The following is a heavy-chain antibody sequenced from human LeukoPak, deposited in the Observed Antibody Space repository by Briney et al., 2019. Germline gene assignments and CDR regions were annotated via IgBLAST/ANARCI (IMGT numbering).Heavy chain of an antibody. Sequence: PSETLSLTCTVSGGSISSYYWSWIRQPPGKGLGWIGSIYYSGSTYYNPSLKSRVTISVDTSKNQFSLKLSSVTAADTAVYYCAREGVYGDDTLDYWGQGTLVTVSS. D-gene: IGHD4-17*01. CDR2: IYYSGST. V-gene: IGHV4-39*07. CDR1: GGSISSYY. CDR3: AREGVYGDDTLDY. J-gene: IGHJ4*02.